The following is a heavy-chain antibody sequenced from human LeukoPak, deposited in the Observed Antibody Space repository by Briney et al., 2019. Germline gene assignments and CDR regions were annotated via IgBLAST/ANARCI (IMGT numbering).Heavy chain of an antibody. D-gene: IGHD5-18*01. V-gene: IGHV4-59*01. CDR3: ARAGGYGGSLAY. CDR1: GGSISSYY. Sequence: SETLSLTCTVSGGSISSYYWSWIRQPPGKGLERIGYLYYSGSTNYNPSLKSRVTISVDTSKNQFSLKLSSVTAADTAVYYCARAGGYGGSLAYWGQGALVTVSS. J-gene: IGHJ4*02. CDR2: LYYSGST.